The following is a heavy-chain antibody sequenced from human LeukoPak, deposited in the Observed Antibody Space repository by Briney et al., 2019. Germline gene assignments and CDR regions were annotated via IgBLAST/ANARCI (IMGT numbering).Heavy chain of an antibody. CDR3: TRTNSMGHWFDP. CDR1: GYSISSSNW. Sequence: SETLSLTCAVSGYSISSSNWWGWIRPPPGKGLEWIGYIYYSGSTYYNPSLKSRVTMSLDTSKNQFSLKLSSVTAVDTAVYYCTRTNSMGHWFDPWGQGTLVTVSS. V-gene: IGHV4-28*01. J-gene: IGHJ5*02. D-gene: IGHD3-3*02. CDR2: IYYSGST.